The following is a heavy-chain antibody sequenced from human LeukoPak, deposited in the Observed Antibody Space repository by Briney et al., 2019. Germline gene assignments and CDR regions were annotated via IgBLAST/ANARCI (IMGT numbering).Heavy chain of an antibody. J-gene: IGHJ4*02. Sequence: PGGSLRLSCAASGFTFSNFWMSWVRQSPGKGLEWLGEIHHSGSTNYNPSLKSRVTISVDVSKNHFALSLSSVTAADTAIYYCARVPPARVGTFDYWGQGTLVTVSS. CDR2: IHHSGST. CDR1: GFTFSNFW. V-gene: IGHV4-4*02. D-gene: IGHD1-26*01. CDR3: ARVPPARVGTFDY.